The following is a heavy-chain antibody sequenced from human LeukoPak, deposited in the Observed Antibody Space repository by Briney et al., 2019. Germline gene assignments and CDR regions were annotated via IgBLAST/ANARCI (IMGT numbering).Heavy chain of an antibody. Sequence: SETLSLTCTVSGYSISSGYYWGWIRQPPGKGLEWIGSIYHSGSTYYNPSLKSRVTISVDTSKNQFSLKLSSVTAADTAVYYCAPQGKYSSHDDAFDIWGQGTMVTVSS. V-gene: IGHV4-38-2*02. CDR3: APQGKYSSHDDAFDI. D-gene: IGHD6-6*01. CDR1: GYSISSGYY. CDR2: IYHSGST. J-gene: IGHJ3*02.